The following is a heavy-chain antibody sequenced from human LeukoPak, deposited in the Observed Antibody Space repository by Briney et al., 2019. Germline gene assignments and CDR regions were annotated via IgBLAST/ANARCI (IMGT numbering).Heavy chain of an antibody. CDR2: ISYDGRNK. V-gene: IGHV3-30*18. Sequence: GGSLRLSCAASGFTFSSYGMHWVRQAPGKGLEWVAGISYDGRNKEYVDSVKGRFTISRDNSKNTLYLQMNSLRAEDTAVYNCAKDRGYSHGFDYWGQGTLVTVYS. CDR1: GFTFSSYG. D-gene: IGHD5-18*01. CDR3: AKDRGYSHGFDY. J-gene: IGHJ4*02.